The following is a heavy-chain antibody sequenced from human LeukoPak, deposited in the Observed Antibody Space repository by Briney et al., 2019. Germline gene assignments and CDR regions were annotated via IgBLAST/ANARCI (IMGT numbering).Heavy chain of an antibody. Sequence: GASVKVSCKASGGTFSSYAISWMRQAPGQGLEWMGGIIPIFGTANYAQKFQGRVTITADESTSTAYMELSSLRSGDTAVYYCARGVGSSWYNWFDPWGQGTLVTVSS. V-gene: IGHV1-69*13. CDR3: ARGVGSSWYNWFDP. D-gene: IGHD6-13*01. CDR1: GGTFSSYA. CDR2: IIPIFGTA. J-gene: IGHJ5*02.